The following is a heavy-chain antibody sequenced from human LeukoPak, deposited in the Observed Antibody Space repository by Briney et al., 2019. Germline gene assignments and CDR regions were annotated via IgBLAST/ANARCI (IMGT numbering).Heavy chain of an antibody. J-gene: IGHJ4*02. Sequence: GRSLRLSCAASGFTFSSYGMHWVRQAPGKGLEWVAVISYDGSNKYYADSVKGRFTISRDNSKNTLYLQMNSLRAEDTAVYYCASPSSSSKWRGYGGGFDYWGQGTLVTVSS. D-gene: IGHD6-6*01. V-gene: IGHV3-30*03. CDR1: GFTFSSYG. CDR2: ISYDGSNK. CDR3: ASPSSSSKWRGYGGGFDY.